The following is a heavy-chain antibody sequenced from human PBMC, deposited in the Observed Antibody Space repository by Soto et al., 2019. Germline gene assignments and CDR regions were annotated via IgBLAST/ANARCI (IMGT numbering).Heavy chain of an antibody. V-gene: IGHV1-18*01. CDR1: GYTFTSYG. Sequence: ASVKVSCKASGYTFTSYGISWVRQAPGQGLEWMGWISAYNGNTNYAQKLQGRVTMTTDTSTSTAYMELRSLRSDDTAVYYCARHPYYDFRSGQGRFSAECNWCDPWGQGTLVTASS. J-gene: IGHJ5*02. D-gene: IGHD3-3*01. CDR3: ARHPYYDFRSGQGRFSAECNWCDP. CDR2: ISAYNGNT.